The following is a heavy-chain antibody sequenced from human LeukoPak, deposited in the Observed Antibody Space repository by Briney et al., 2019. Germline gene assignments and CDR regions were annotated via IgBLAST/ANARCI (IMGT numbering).Heavy chain of an antibody. V-gene: IGHV3-49*04. CDR1: GFTFGDYA. D-gene: IGHD3-22*01. CDR2: IRSKAYGVTT. J-gene: IGHJ4*02. Sequence: PGGSLRLXCTASGFTFGDYAMSWVRQAPGKGLEWVGFIRSKAYGVTTEYAASVKGRFTISRDDSESIAYLQMNSLKTEDTAVYYCTRDLPIQRYHYDSSVPPVYFDYWGQGTLVTVSS. CDR3: TRDLPIQRYHYDSSVPPVYFDY.